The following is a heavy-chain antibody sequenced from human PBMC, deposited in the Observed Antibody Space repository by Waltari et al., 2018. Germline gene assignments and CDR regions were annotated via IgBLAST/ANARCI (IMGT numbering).Heavy chain of an antibody. CDR2: IIPILGTA. D-gene: IGHD2-21*02. CDR1: GGTFSSYA. V-gene: IGHV1-69*05. Sequence: KDSGGTFSSYAISWVRQAPGQGLEWMGGIIPILGTANYAQKFQGRVTITTDESTSTAYMELSSLRSEDTAVYYCASPGGDRGVLAYWGQGTLVTVSS. CDR3: ASPGGDRGVLAY. J-gene: IGHJ4*02.